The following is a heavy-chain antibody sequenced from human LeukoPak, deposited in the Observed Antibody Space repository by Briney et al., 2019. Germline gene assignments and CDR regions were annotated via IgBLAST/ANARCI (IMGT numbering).Heavy chain of an antibody. Sequence: PSETLSLTCTVSGASVGSAGYHWSWIRQPPGGGLEWIGYIYSISNTNYNPSLKSRVTMSVDPSKNQFSLKLNSVTAADTAVYYCARTQSQSGSYRYYFGYWGQGTLVTVSS. CDR3: ARTQSQSGSYRYYFGY. CDR2: IYSISNT. D-gene: IGHD1-26*01. J-gene: IGHJ4*02. V-gene: IGHV4-61*08. CDR1: GASVGSAGYH.